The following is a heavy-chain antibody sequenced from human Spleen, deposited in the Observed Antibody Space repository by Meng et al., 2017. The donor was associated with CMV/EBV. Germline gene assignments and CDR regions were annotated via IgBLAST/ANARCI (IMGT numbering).Heavy chain of an antibody. V-gene: IGHV1-2*02. CDR1: GYTFTAHY. D-gene: IGHD1-26*01. CDR3: ARVDSGYDYYGMDV. Sequence: ASVKVSCKASGYTFTAHYFHWVRQAPGQGLEWMGWIHPHRGDTNYAQQFQDRVTLTRDTSINTGYMELTRLTSDDTAVYYCARVDSGYDYYGMDVWGQGTTVTVSS. CDR2: IHPHRGDT. J-gene: IGHJ6*02.